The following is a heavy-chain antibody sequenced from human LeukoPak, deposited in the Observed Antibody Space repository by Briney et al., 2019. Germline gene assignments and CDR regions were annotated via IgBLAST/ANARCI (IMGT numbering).Heavy chain of an antibody. Sequence: KPSETLSLTCTVSGGSISSSSYYWGWIRQPPGKGLEWIGSIYYSGSTYYNPSLKSRVTISVDTSKNQFSLKLSSVTAADTAVYYCARRVWQWELLQPTLNWFDPWGQGTLVTVSS. D-gene: IGHD1-26*01. CDR1: GGSISSSSYY. CDR3: ARRVWQWELLQPTLNWFDP. V-gene: IGHV4-39*01. J-gene: IGHJ5*02. CDR2: IYYSGST.